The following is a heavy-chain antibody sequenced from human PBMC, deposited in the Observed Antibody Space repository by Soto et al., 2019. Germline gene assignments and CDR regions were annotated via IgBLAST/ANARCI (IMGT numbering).Heavy chain of an antibody. CDR3: ARPRSGSYYYGMDV. CDR1: GYTFTSYD. CDR2: MNPNSGNT. D-gene: IGHD3-3*01. Sequence: QVQLVQSGAEVKKPGASVKVSCKASGYTFTSYDINWVRQATGQGLEWMGWMNPNSGNTGYAQKFQGRVTMTRNTSIITAYMELSSLRSEDTAVYYCARPRSGSYYYGMDVWGQGTAFTVSS. V-gene: IGHV1-8*01. J-gene: IGHJ6*02.